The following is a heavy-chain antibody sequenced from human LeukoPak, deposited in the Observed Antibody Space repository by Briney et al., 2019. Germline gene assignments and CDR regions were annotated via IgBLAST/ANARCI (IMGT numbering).Heavy chain of an antibody. J-gene: IGHJ4*02. V-gene: IGHV4-39*01. Sequence: KPSETLSLTCTVSGGSISSSSYYWGWIRQPPGKGLEWIGSLYHSGSTFYNPSLKSRATISVDTSKNQFSLKLNSVTAADTAVYYCAIPYYYGSGSWLYWGQGTLVTVSS. D-gene: IGHD3-10*01. CDR1: GGSISSSSYY. CDR3: AIPYYYGSGSWLY. CDR2: LYHSGST.